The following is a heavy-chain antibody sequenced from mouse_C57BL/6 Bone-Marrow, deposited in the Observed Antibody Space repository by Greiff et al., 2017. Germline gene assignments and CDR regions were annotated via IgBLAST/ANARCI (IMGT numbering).Heavy chain of an antibody. J-gene: IGHJ4*01. V-gene: IGHV1-50*01. D-gene: IGHD1-1*01. CDR2: IDPSDSYT. Sequence: VQLQQPGAELVKPGASVKLSCKASGYTFTSYWMQWVKQRPGQGLEWIGEIDPSDSYTNYNQKFKGKATLTVDTSSSTAYMQLSSLTSEDSAVYYCAREVYGSSPYYAMDYWGQGTSVTGSS. CDR3: AREVYGSSPYYAMDY. CDR1: GYTFTSYW.